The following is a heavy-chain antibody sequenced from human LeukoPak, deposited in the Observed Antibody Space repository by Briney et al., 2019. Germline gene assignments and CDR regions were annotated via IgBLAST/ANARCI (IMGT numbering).Heavy chain of an antibody. V-gene: IGHV3-21*01. CDR1: GFTFSSHS. Sequence: GGSLRLSCAASGFTFSSHSMNWVRQAPGKGLEWVSSISSSSSYIYYADSVKGRFTISRDNAKNSLYLQMNSLRAEDTAVYYCARDHGYSYGYSFDYWGQGTLVTVSS. CDR2: ISSSSSYI. CDR3: ARDHGYSYGYSFDY. J-gene: IGHJ4*02. D-gene: IGHD5-18*01.